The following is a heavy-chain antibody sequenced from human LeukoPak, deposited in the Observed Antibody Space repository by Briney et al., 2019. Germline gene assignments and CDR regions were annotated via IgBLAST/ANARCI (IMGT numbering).Heavy chain of an antibody. D-gene: IGHD5-18*01. CDR3: ARPAGYSYGYMYDY. CDR1: GFHFTSYW. J-gene: IGHJ4*02. V-gene: IGHV5-51*01. Sequence: KRGGSLQISCKGSGFHFTSYWIGWVRQVPGKGLEWMGIIYPGDSDTRYSPSFQGQVTISADKSISTAYLQWSSLKASDTAMYYCARPAGYSYGYMYDYWGQGTLVTVSS. CDR2: IYPGDSDT.